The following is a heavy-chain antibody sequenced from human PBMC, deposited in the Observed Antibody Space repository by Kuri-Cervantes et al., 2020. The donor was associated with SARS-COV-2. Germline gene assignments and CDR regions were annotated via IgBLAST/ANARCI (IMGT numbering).Heavy chain of an antibody. J-gene: IGHJ5*02. CDR3: ATVIVVVPAAIGWSWFDP. CDR2: INHSGST. D-gene: IGHD2-2*01. Sequence: SETLSLTFAVYGGSFMGYYWSWIRQPPGEGLEWIGEINHSGSTNYNPSPKSRVTISVDTSKNQFSLKLSSVTAADTGVYYCATVIVVVPAAIGWSWFDPWGQGTLVTVSS. CDR1: GGSFMGYY. V-gene: IGHV4-34*01.